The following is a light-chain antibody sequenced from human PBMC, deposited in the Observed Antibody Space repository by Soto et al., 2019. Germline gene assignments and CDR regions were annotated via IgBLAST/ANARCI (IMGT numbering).Light chain of an antibody. J-gene: IGLJ1*01. CDR2: EVS. CDR1: SSDIGGYNY. CDR3: SSFTTSTTLYV. V-gene: IGLV2-14*01. Sequence: ALTQPASVSGSPGQSITISCTGTSSDIGGYNYVSWYQQHPGKVPKLIIFEVSTRPSGVSNRFSGSKSGNTASLTISGLQADDEADYYCSSFTTSTTLYVFGTGTKVTVL.